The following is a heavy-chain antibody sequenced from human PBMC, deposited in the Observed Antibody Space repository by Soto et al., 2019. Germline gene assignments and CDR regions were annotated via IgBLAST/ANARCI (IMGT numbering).Heavy chain of an antibody. J-gene: IGHJ4*02. CDR2: INHSGST. CDR1: GGSFSGYY. CDR3: ARGRGTGASDFDY. V-gene: IGHV4-34*01. D-gene: IGHD3-10*01. Sequence: SETLSLNCAVYGGSFSGYYWSWIRQPPGKGLEWIGEINHSGSTNYNPSLKSRVTISVDTSKNQFSLNLSAVTAADTAVYYCARGRGTGASDFDYWGQGTLVTVSS.